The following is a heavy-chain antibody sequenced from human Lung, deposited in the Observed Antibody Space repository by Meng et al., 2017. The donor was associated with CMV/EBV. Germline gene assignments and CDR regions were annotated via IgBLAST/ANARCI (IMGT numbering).Heavy chain of an antibody. Sequence: SYTVSGGPINNYYWTGIRQPPGMRLEWIVSISYSGSTKYNPSLKSRGTISVDTSKNHFSLKLSSVTAADTAVDYCARGSLSVVDPDHYFDYLGQGXLVTVSS. CDR1: GGPINNYY. V-gene: IGHV4-59*01. CDR3: ARGSLSVVDPDHYFDY. D-gene: IGHD2-15*01. CDR2: ISYSGST. J-gene: IGHJ4*02.